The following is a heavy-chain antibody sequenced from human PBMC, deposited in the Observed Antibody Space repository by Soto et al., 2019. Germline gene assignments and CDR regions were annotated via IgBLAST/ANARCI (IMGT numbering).Heavy chain of an antibody. V-gene: IGHV1-24*01. J-gene: IGHJ5*02. CDR3: TTYHGDYNFGH. CDR2: FDSDEAQT. Sequence: QVQLVQSGAEVKKPGASVKVSCKVSGYTLNEVAMHWVRQAPGKGLQWMGGFDSDEAQTIYAQPFQGRVTMTEDTSTDTVYRELSSLRSEDTALYFCTTYHGDYNFGHWCQGTLVTVYS. CDR1: GYTLNEVA. D-gene: IGHD4-17*01.